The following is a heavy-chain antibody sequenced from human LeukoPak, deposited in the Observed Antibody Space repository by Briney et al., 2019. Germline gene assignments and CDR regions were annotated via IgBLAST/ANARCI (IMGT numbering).Heavy chain of an antibody. V-gene: IGHV4-59*08. CDR1: GVSVSSYY. J-gene: IGHJ4*02. D-gene: IGHD3-10*01. CDR3: ARHVTADKSATYGSGTYYFDY. Sequence: SSETLSLTCTVSGVSVSSYYWSWIRQPPGKGLEWIGSIYYYGSTNYNPSLKSRVTISVDTSKNQFSLKLSSVTAADTAVYYCARHVTADKSATYGSGTYYFDYWGQGTLVTVSS. CDR2: IYYYGST.